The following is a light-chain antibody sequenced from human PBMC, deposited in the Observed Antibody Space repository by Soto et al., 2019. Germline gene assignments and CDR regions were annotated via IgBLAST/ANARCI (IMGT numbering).Light chain of an antibody. CDR1: QSSRSY. CDR2: AAS. CDR3: QQSYSTPRT. V-gene: IGKV1-39*01. Sequence: DIQMTQSPSSLSASVGDTVTITCRASQSSRSYLNWHQQNPGKAPNLLIYAASSLQSGVPSRFSGSGSGTEFTLTINSLQPEDFAPYYCQQSYSTPRTFGQGNKLEIK. J-gene: IGKJ2*02.